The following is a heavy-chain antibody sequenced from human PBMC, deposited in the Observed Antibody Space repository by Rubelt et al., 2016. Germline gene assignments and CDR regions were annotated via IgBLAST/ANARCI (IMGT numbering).Heavy chain of an antibody. J-gene: IGHJ5*02. CDR3: ARGIRDKYYDILTGYSHAPPAVWFDP. Sequence: GGSLRLSCAASGFTFSSYSMNWVRQAPGKGLEWVSYISSSSSTIYYADSVKGRFTISRDNSKNTLYLQMNSLRAEDTAVYYCARGIRDKYYDILTGYSHAPPAVWFDPWGQGTLVTVSS. CDR2: ISSSSSTI. CDR1: GFTFSSYS. V-gene: IGHV3-48*01. D-gene: IGHD3-9*01.